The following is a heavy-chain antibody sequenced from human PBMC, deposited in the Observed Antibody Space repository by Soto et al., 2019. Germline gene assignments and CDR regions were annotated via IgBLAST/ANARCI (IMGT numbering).Heavy chain of an antibody. V-gene: IGHV1-69*13. CDR1: GGTFSSYA. CDR2: IIPIFGTA. Sequence: SVKVSCKASGGTFSSYAISWVRQAPGQGLEWMGGIIPIFGTANYAQKFQGRVTITADESTSTAYMELSSLRSEDTAVYYCARVGDSGYDYYFDYWGQGTLVTVSS. CDR3: ARVGDSGYDYYFDY. J-gene: IGHJ4*02. D-gene: IGHD5-12*01.